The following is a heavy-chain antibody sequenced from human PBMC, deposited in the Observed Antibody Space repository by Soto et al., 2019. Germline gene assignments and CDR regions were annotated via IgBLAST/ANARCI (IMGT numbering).Heavy chain of an antibody. CDR3: AHRLEEYGDYGHNWFDF. J-gene: IGHJ5*01. Sequence: QITLKESGPPLVKPTQTLTLTCTFSGFSLSTSGVGVGWIRQPPGKALEWLALIYWDDDKRYSPSLKSRLTTTKDTYKNQVVRTMPHIDPVDTATYYCAHRLEEYGDYGHNWFDFWGQGTLVTVSS. CDR1: GFSLSTSGVG. V-gene: IGHV2-5*02. D-gene: IGHD4-17*01. CDR2: IYWDDDK.